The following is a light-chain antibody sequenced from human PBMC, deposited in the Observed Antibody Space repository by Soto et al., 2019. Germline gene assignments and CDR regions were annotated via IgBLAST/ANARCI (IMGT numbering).Light chain of an antibody. CDR3: SSYTSTSTVV. CDR1: SSDVGGYNY. Sequence: QSALTQPASVSGSPGQSITISCTGTSSDVGGYNYVSWYQHHPGKAPKLMIYDVSNRPSGVSNRFSGYKSDNTASLTISGLQAEDEADYYCSSYTSTSTVVFGGGTKLTVL. CDR2: DVS. V-gene: IGLV2-14*03. J-gene: IGLJ2*01.